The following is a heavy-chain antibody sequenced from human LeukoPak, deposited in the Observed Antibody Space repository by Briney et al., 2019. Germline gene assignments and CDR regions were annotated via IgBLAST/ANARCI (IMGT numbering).Heavy chain of an antibody. D-gene: IGHD3-22*01. CDR3: ARDSGGYGAFDI. CDR2: IYYSGST. J-gene: IGHJ3*02. V-gene: IGHV4-39*07. Sequence: PSETLSLTCTVSGASISSSSYYWGWIRQPPGKGLEWIGSIYYSGSTYYNPSLKSRVTISVDTSKNQFSLKLSSVTAADTAVYYCARDSGGYGAFDIWGQGTMVTVSS. CDR1: GASISSSSYY.